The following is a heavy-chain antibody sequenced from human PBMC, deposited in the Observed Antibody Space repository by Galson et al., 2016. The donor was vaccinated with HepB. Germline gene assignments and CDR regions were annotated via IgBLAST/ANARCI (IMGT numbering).Heavy chain of an antibody. CDR3: AKCPPGTRGSLDS. Sequence: SLRLSCAGSGFTFSSYAMNWVRQAPGKGLEWISLISDNGHATYYADPVRGRFSIARDNSKNTLYLQMNSLRADDTAVYYRAKCPPGTRGSLDSWGQGTLVTVPS. J-gene: IGHJ4*02. D-gene: IGHD1-14*01. CDR1: GFTFSSYA. V-gene: IGHV3-23*01. CDR2: ISDNGHAT.